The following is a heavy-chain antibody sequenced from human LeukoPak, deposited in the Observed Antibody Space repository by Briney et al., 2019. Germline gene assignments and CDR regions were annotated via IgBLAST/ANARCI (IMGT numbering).Heavy chain of an antibody. CDR2: INPNSGGT. CDR3: ARALTIFGVASGY. CDR1: GYTFTSYD. J-gene: IGHJ4*02. D-gene: IGHD3-3*01. V-gene: IGHV1-2*02. Sequence: GASVKVSCKASGYTFTSYDINWVRQATGQGLEWMGWINPNSGGTNYAQKFQGRVTMTRDTSISTAYMELSRLRSDDTAVYYCARALTIFGVASGYWGQGALVTVSS.